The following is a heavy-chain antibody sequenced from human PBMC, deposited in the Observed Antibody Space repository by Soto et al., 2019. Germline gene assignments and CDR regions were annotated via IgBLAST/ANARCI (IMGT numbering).Heavy chain of an antibody. D-gene: IGHD3-10*01. V-gene: IGHV4-39*01. J-gene: IGHJ4*02. Sequence: PSETLSLTCAVSGGSISSSSYSWGWIRQPPGKGLEWIGSIYYSGSTYYNPSLKSRVTISVDTSKNQFSLKLSSVTAADTAVYYCARPGNYGSGSYLYYLDYWGQGTLVTVSS. CDR3: ARPGNYGSGSYLYYLDY. CDR1: GGSISSSSYS. CDR2: IYYSGST.